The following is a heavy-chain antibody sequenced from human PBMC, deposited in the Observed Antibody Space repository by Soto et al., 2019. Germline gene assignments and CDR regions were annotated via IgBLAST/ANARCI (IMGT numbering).Heavy chain of an antibody. CDR1: GGSISSYY. V-gene: IGHV4-59*01. J-gene: IGHJ6*03. CDR2: IYYSGST. CDR3: ARGRWYSSSSAVYYYYYYMDV. Sequence: SETLSLTCTVSGGSISSYYWSWIRQPPGKGLEWIGYIYYSGSTNYNPSLKSRVTISVDTSKSQFSLKLSSVTAADTAVYYCARGRWYSSSSAVYYYYYYMDVWGKGTTVTVSS. D-gene: IGHD6-6*01.